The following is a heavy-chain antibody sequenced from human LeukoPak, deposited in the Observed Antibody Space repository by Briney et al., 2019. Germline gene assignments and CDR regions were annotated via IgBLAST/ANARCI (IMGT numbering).Heavy chain of an antibody. CDR2: IYSGGST. CDR1: GFTVSSNY. D-gene: IGHD6-13*01. CDR3: ARTPPIAAAPFDY. V-gene: IGHV3-53*01. J-gene: IGHJ4*02. Sequence: GGSLRLSCAASGFTVSSNYMSWVRQAPGKGLEWVSVIYSGGSTYYADSVKGRFTISRDNSKNTLYLQMNSLRAEDTAVYYCARTPPIAAAPFDYWGQGTLVTVSS.